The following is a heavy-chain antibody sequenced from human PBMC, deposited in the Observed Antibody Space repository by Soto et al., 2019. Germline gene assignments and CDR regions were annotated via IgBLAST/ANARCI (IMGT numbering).Heavy chain of an antibody. CDR1: GLTLSRHA. CDR3: VSCVSDNFDY. D-gene: IGHD3-16*01. Sequence: GGSLRLSCAASGLTLSRHAMTWARQAPGKGLEWVETQNPSGPNTHYADSVKGRFTISRDNSRNTVGPQMNNLSAEDTALYCRVSCVSDNFDYWGQGSLVTVSS. V-gene: IGHV3-23*01. CDR2: QNPSGPNT. J-gene: IGHJ4*02.